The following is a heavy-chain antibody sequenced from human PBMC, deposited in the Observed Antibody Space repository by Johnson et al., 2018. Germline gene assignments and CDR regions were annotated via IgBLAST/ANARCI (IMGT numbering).Heavy chain of an antibody. CDR2: INPSAGST. Sequence: QVQLVQSGAEVKKPGASVKISCKASGYTFTSYYLHWVRQAPGQGLEWMGIINPSAGSTTYAQKFQGRVTMTRDTSTSTVYMELSSLTSEDTAVYYCASVLSHRSGGDYWGQGTLVTVSS. J-gene: IGHJ4*02. D-gene: IGHD2-8*01. V-gene: IGHV1-46*01. CDR3: ASVLSHRSGGDY. CDR1: GYTFTSYY.